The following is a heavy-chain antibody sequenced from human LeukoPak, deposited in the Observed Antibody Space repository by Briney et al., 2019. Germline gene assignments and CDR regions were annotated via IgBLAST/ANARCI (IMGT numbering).Heavy chain of an antibody. V-gene: IGHV3-30*18. CDR2: ISHGGSNE. J-gene: IGHJ4*02. CDR3: AKDLEPYSSSWPADY. D-gene: IGHD6-13*01. Sequence: GGSLRLSCAPSGFTFSTYGMHWVRQAPGKGLEWVALISHGGSNEYYADSVKGRFTISRDNSKNTLYLQMNSLRAEDTAVYYCAKDLEPYSSSWPADYWGQGTLVTVS. CDR1: GFTFSTYG.